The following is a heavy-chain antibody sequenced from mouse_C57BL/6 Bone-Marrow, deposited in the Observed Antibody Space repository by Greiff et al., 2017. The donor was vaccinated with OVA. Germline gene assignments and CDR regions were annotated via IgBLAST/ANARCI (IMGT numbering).Heavy chain of an antibody. CDR2: ISYDGSN. Sequence: DVQLQESGPGLVKPSQSLSLTCSVTGYSITSGYYWYWIRQFPGNKLEWMGYISYDGSNNYNTSLKNRISITRDTSKNQFFLKLNSVTTEDTATDYCARDPPITTVVDWYFDVWGTGTTVTVSS. V-gene: IGHV3-6*01. CDR3: ARDPPITTVVDWYFDV. J-gene: IGHJ1*03. CDR1: GYSITSGYY. D-gene: IGHD1-1*01.